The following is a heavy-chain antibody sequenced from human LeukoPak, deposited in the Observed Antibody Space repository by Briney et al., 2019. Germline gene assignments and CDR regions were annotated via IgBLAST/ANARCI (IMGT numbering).Heavy chain of an antibody. CDR3: ARGYSRYYYDMDV. D-gene: IGHD2-2*02. V-gene: IGHV3-48*01. CDR2: ISSSSSTI. CDR1: GFTFSSYS. Sequence: GGSLRLSCAASGFTFSSYSMNWVRQAPGKGLEWVSYISSSSSTIYYADSVKGRFSISRDNAKNSLYLQMNSLRAEDTAVYYCARGYSRYYYDMDVWGKGTTVTVSS. J-gene: IGHJ6*03.